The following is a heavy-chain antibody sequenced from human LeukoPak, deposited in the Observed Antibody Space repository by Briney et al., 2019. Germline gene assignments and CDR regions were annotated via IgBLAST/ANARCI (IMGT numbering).Heavy chain of an antibody. CDR2: INQDGSEK. Sequence: PGGSLRLSCAASGFSFSSYWMSWVRQAPGKGLEWVANINQDGSEKCYVDSVKGRFTVSRDNAKNSLYVQMNSLRAEDTAVYYCARHAQWFGQFQYHFDYWGQGTLVTVSS. V-gene: IGHV3-7*01. D-gene: IGHD3-10*01. J-gene: IGHJ4*02. CDR3: ARHAQWFGQFQYHFDY. CDR1: GFSFSSYW.